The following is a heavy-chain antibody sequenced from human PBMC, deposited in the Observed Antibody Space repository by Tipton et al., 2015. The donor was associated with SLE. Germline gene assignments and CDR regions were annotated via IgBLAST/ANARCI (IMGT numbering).Heavy chain of an antibody. J-gene: IGHJ1*01. CDR2: IYYRGNT. CDR1: GGSISSGSYY. Sequence: TLSLTCTVSGGSISSGSYYWNWIRQHPGKGLEWIGYIYYRGNTYSNPSLKSRITISVHTSKNQFSLRVSSVTAADTAVYYCATNGHGETYEFFTEYLRHWGQGTLVTVSS. CDR3: ATNGHGETYEFFTEYLRH. V-gene: IGHV4-31*03. D-gene: IGHD5-12*01.